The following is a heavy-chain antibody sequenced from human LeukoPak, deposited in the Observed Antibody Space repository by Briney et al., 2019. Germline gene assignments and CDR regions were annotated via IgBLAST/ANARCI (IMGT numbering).Heavy chain of an antibody. D-gene: IGHD3-22*01. CDR1: GGSISSYY. CDR2: IYYSGST. CDR3: ARENDTSGYYDY. Sequence: SETLSLTCTVSGGSISSYYWSWIRQPPGKGLEWIGYIYYSGSTNYNPSLTSRFTISVDTSKNQFSLKLSSVTAADTAVYYCARENDTSGYYDYWGQGTLVTVSS. J-gene: IGHJ4*02. V-gene: IGHV4-59*01.